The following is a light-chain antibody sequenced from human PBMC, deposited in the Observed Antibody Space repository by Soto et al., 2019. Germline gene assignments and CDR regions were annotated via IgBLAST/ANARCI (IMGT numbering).Light chain of an antibody. CDR2: EVI. CDR1: SSDVGGHNF. CDR3: CSYAGTTTWV. V-gene: IGLV2-23*02. J-gene: IGLJ3*02. Sequence: QSALTQPASVSGSPGQSITISCTGTSSDVGGHNFVSWYQQRPGKAPKLMIFEVIKRPSGVSSRFSASKSGNTASLTISGVQAEDEADYYCCSYAGTTTWVFGGGTKLTVL.